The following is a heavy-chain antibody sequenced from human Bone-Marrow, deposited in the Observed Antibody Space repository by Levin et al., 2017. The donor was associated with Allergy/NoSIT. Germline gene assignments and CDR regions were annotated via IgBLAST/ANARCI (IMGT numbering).Heavy chain of an antibody. D-gene: IGHD5-12*01. CDR1: GYTFIHYY. CDR3: ARINSGYDY. J-gene: IGHJ4*02. CDR2: INPSVGNT. Sequence: ASVKVSCKASGYTFIHYYIHWVRQAPGQGFEWMGFINPSVGNTNYAQKFQGRVTMTTDTSTDTVYMQLSSLRSEGTAVYYCARINSGYDYWGQGTLVTVSS. V-gene: IGHV1-46*01.